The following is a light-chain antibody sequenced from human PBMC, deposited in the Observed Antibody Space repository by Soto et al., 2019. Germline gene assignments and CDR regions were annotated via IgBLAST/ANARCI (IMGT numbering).Light chain of an antibody. CDR2: EVN. CDR1: SSDVGAYDY. CDR3: SSYAGTNNWGV. Sequence: QSALTQPPSASGSPGQSVTISCTGTSSDVGAYDYVSWYQQHPGKASKLLLYEVNKRPSGVPDRFSGSKSGNTASLTVSGLQAEDEADYYCSSYAGTNNWGVFGTGTKVTVL. J-gene: IGLJ1*01. V-gene: IGLV2-8*01.